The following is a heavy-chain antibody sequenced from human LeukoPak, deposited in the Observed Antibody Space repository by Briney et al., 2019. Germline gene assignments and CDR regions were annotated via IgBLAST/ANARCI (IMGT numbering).Heavy chain of an antibody. J-gene: IGHJ6*02. V-gene: IGHV3-23*01. Sequence: PGGSLRLSCAASGFTFSSYAMSWVRQAPGKGLEWVSAISGSGGSTYYADSVKGRFTISRDNSKNTLYLQMDSLRAEDTAVYYCARRRHRYSGSYYYYYGMDVWGQGTTVTVSS. CDR1: GFTFSSYA. CDR2: ISGSGGST. CDR3: ARRRHRYSGSYYYYYGMDV. D-gene: IGHD1-26*01.